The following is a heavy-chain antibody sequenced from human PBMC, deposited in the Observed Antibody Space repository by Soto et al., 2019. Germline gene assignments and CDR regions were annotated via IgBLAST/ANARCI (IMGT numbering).Heavy chain of an antibody. CDR1: GFTFSGYS. Sequence: EVQLVESGGGLVQPGGSLRLSCAASGFTFSGYSMNWVRQAPGKGLEWISYITSSRSNTIYYADSVKGRFTISRDNAKNSLYLQMNSLRDEDTAVYYCARRQAYYYGMDVWGQGTTVTVSS. CDR3: ARRQAYYYGMDV. CDR2: ITSSRSNTI. J-gene: IGHJ6*02. V-gene: IGHV3-48*02.